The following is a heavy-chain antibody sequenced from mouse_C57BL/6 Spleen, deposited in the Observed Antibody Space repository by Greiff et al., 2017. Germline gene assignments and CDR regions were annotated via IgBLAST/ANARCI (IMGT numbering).Heavy chain of an antibody. CDR1: GYTFTSYW. Sequence: VQLQQPGAELVKPGASVKLSCKASGYTFTSYWMHWVKQRPGQGLEWIGMIHPNSGSTNYNEKFKSKATLTVDKSSSTAYMQLSSLTSEDSAVYYCARQGDYDLDWYFDVWGTGTTVTVSS. V-gene: IGHV1-64*01. CDR3: ARQGDYDLDWYFDV. D-gene: IGHD2-4*01. CDR2: IHPNSGST. J-gene: IGHJ1*03.